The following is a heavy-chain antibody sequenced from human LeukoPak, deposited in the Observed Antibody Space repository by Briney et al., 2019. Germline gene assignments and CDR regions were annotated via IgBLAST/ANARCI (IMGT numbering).Heavy chain of an antibody. D-gene: IGHD1-26*01. CDR3: AKERWELPTPYFDY. V-gene: IGHV3-53*01. Sequence: GGSLRLSCAASGFTVSSNFMTWVRQAPGKGLEWVSIIYSGGITYYADSVKGRFTISRDNSKNTLYLQMNSLRAEDTAVYYCAKERWELPTPYFDYWGQGTLVTVSS. J-gene: IGHJ4*02. CDR1: GFTVSSNF. CDR2: IYSGGIT.